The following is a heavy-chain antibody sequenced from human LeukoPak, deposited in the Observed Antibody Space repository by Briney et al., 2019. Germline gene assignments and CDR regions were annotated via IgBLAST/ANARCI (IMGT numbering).Heavy chain of an antibody. J-gene: IGHJ5*02. CDR3: ARDNYYDSSGYDR. CDR1: GGSISSYY. D-gene: IGHD3-22*01. V-gene: IGHV4-59*01. Sequence: PSETLSLTCTVSGGSISSYYWSWIRQPPGKGLEWIGYIYYSGSTSYNPSLKGRVTISVDTSKNQFSLKLSSVTAADTAVYYCARDNYYDSSGYDRWGQGTLVTVSS. CDR2: IYYSGST.